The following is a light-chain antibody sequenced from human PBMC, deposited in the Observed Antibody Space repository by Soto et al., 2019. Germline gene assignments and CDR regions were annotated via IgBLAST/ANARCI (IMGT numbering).Light chain of an antibody. Sequence: EIVLTQSPRTPSVSSGEGATLSCRASQFVTSGHLAWYQQKPGQAPRLLIYGASNRATGIPDRFSGSGSGTEFTLTINSLQSEDSAVYYCQQHKNWPLFGQGTRLEI. CDR3: QQHKNWPL. J-gene: IGKJ5*01. CDR2: GAS. CDR1: QFVTSGH. V-gene: IGKV3D-15*01.